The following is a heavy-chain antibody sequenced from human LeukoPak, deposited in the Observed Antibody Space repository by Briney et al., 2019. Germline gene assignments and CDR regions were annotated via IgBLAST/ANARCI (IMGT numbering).Heavy chain of an antibody. D-gene: IGHD2-2*01. CDR1: GYTLTELS. J-gene: IGHJ6*02. CDR3: ATAQLRKYYYYGMDV. Sequence: AASVKVSCKVSGYTLTELSMHWVRQAPGKGLEWMGGFDPEDGETIYAQRFQGRVTMTEDTSTDTAYMELSSLRSEDTAVYYCATAQLRKYYYYGMDVWGQGTTVTVSS. V-gene: IGHV1-24*01. CDR2: FDPEDGET.